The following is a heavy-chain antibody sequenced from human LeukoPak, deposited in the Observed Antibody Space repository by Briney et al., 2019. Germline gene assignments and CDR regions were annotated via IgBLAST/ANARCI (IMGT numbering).Heavy chain of an antibody. Sequence: PSETLSLSCTVSGDSFDNSYCWTWVRQPPGKRPEWIGTIYSSEYTYYHPSLRSRATISADTSRNLFSLKLNSVTAADTAVYYCARGSDDYKLGSHWRHGTLVTVSS. V-gene: IGHV4-39*01. J-gene: IGHJ4*01. CDR2: IYSSEYT. CDR3: ARGSDDYKLGSH. CDR1: GDSFDNSYC. D-gene: IGHD5-24*01.